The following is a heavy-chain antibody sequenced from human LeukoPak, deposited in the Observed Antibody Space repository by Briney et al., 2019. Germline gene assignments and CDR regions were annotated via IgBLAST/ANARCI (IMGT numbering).Heavy chain of an antibody. D-gene: IGHD1-26*01. CDR1: GGSITASY. J-gene: IGHJ6*03. V-gene: IGHV4-4*07. CDR3: ARETGIVGGRGGISGDYHMDV. Sequence: SETLSLTFTVSGGSITASYWGWIRKPAGKGLEWIGRIFTSGITKYNPSLQSRVTMSVDTSKNQFSLKLTSVTAGDTAVYYCARETGIVGGRGGISGDYHMDVWGKGTTVTVSS. CDR2: IFTSGIT.